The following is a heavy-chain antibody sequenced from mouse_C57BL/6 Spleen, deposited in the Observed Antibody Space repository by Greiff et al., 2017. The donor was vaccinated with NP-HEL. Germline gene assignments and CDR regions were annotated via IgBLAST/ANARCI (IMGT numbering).Heavy chain of an antibody. CDR1: GYTFTDYE. V-gene: IGHV1-15*01. J-gene: IGHJ2*01. Sequence: VQLQQSGAELVRPGASVTPSCKASGYTFTDYEMHWVKQTPVHGLEWIGAIDPETGGTAYNQKFKGKAILTADKSSSTAYMELRSLTSEDSAVYYCTRKGNYYESPAFDYWGQGTTLTVSS. CDR3: TRKGNYYESPAFDY. D-gene: IGHD2-4*01. CDR2: IDPETGGT.